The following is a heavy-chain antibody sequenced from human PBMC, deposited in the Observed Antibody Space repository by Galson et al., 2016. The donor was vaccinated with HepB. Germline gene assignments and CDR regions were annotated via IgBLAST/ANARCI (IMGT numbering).Heavy chain of an antibody. CDR1: GGSISRGGYY. D-gene: IGHD3-16*01. CDR3: ARGGRKGLWGYYFDY. J-gene: IGHJ4*02. V-gene: IGHV4-31*03. Sequence: TLSLTCTVSGGSISRGGYYWSWIRQHPGAGLEWIGYIYHTGNAYYNASLKSRVTVSVDPSKNQFFLKLSSLTAADTAVYFCARGGRKGLWGYYFDYWGQGTLVTVSS. CDR2: IYHTGNA.